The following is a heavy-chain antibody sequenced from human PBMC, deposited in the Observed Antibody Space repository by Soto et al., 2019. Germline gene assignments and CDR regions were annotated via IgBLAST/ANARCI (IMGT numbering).Heavy chain of an antibody. J-gene: IGHJ6*02. Sequence: GGSLRLSCAASGFTFSTYSMNWVRQAPGKGLEWVSLISSSSGNIYYAGSVKGRFTMSRDNAKNSLFLQMDSLRAEDTAVYYCARSYFGDYNYYGMDVWGQGTTVTVSS. CDR2: ISSSSGNI. D-gene: IGHD2-21*01. V-gene: IGHV3-21*01. CDR1: GFTFSTYS. CDR3: ARSYFGDYNYYGMDV.